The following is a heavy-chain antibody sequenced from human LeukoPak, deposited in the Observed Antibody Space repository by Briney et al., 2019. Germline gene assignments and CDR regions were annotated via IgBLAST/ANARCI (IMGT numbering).Heavy chain of an antibody. Sequence: SETLSLTCTVSGGSISSSSYYWGWIRQPPGKGLEWIVSIYYSGSTYYNPPLKSRVTISVDTSKNQFSLKLSSVTAADTAVYYCARSYGSGSYENWFDPWGQGTLVTVSS. CDR2: IYYSGST. J-gene: IGHJ5*02. CDR3: ARSYGSGSYENWFDP. D-gene: IGHD3-10*01. V-gene: IGHV4-39*01. CDR1: GGSISSSSYY.